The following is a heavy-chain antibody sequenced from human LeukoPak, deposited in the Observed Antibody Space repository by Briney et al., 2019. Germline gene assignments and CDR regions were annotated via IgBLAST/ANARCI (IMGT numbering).Heavy chain of an antibody. V-gene: IGHV3-48*01. CDR3: ARSNYYTVDV. J-gene: IGHJ6*02. CDR1: GFTFSTYW. Sequence: GGSLRLSCSASGFTFSTYWMSWIRQAPGKGLEWVSYISSSGSTIYYADSVKGRFTISRDNAKNSLHLQMNSLRADDTAVYYCARSNYYTVDVWGQGTAVTVSS. CDR2: ISSSGSTI.